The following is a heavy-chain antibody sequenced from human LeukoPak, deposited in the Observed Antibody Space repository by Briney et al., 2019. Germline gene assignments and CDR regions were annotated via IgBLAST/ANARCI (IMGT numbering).Heavy chain of an antibody. D-gene: IGHD1-1*01. CDR2: ISAYNGDT. V-gene: IGHV1-18*04. CDR3: ARDSGMVATGWGY. Sequence: GASVKVSCKASGYTFTGYYMHWVRQAPGQGLEWMGWISAYNGDTKYAQKFQGRVAMTTDTYTSTVYMELRSLTSDDTAVYYCARDSGMVATGWGYWGQGTLVTVSS. CDR1: GYTFTGYY. J-gene: IGHJ4*02.